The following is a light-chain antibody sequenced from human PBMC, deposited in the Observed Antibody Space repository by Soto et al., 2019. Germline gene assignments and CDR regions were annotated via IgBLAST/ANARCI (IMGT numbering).Light chain of an antibody. CDR1: SSDVGSYNL. Sequence: QSALTQPASVSGSPGQSITISCTGTSSDVGSYNLVSWYQQHPGKAPKVIIYEGGKRPSGVSNRFSGPKSGITASLTISGLQAEDEADYYCCSYAGYSTSAVFGGGTKVTVL. J-gene: IGLJ2*01. CDR2: EGG. V-gene: IGLV2-23*01. CDR3: CSYAGYSTSAV.